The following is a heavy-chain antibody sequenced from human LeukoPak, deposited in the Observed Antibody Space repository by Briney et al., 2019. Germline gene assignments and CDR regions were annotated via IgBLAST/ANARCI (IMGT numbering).Heavy chain of an antibody. CDR2: VSWNSGAR. J-gene: IGHJ2*01. Sequence: SGGSLRLSCGGSGFTFDDYAMHWVRQVPGKGLEWFSCVSWNSGARDYAESVRGRFTISRDNAKNSLYLQMNSLRTEDTALYFCARDRAYNYGYTYFDLWGRGTLVTVSS. V-gene: IGHV3-9*01. CDR3: ARDRAYNYGYTYFDL. CDR1: GFTFDDYA. D-gene: IGHD5-18*01.